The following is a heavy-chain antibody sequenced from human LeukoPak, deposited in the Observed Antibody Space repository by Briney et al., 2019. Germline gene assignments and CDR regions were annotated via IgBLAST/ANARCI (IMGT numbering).Heavy chain of an antibody. J-gene: IGHJ4*02. CDR1: VYTFSSYD. CDR2: ISAYNGNT. CDR3: ARDESASFDY. Sequence: ASVKVSCKASVYTFSSYDISWVRQAPGQGLEWMGWISAYNGNTNYAQKFQGRVTMTTDTTTSTAYMELRSLRSDDTAVYYCARDESASFDYWGQGTLVTVSS. V-gene: IGHV1-18*01. D-gene: IGHD6-25*01.